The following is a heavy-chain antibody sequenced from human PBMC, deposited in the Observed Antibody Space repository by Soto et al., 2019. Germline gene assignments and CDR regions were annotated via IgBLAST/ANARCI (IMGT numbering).Heavy chain of an antibody. D-gene: IGHD3-10*01. CDR2: IYYSGST. V-gene: IGHV4-59*01. J-gene: IGHJ6*02. CDR1: GGSISSYY. CDR3: ARAYGSGSYHPIRV. Sequence: SETLSLTCTVSGGSISSYYWSWIRQPPGKGLEWTGYIYYSGSTNYNPSLKSRVTISVDTSKNQFSLKLSSVTAADTAVYYCARAYGSGSYHPIRVWGQGTTVTVSS.